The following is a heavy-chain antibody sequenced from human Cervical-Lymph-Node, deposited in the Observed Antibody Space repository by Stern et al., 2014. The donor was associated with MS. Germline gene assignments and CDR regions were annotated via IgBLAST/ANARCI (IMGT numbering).Heavy chain of an antibody. CDR2: IDPSDSYT. J-gene: IGHJ4*02. CDR3: ARHIQLWLPPDY. V-gene: IGHV5-10-1*01. Sequence: EVQLLESGAEVKKPGESLRISCKGSGYSFTSYWISWVRQMPGKGLEWMGRIDPSDSYTNYSPSFQGHVTISADKSISTAYLQWSSLKASDTAMYYCARHIQLWLPPDYWGQGTLVTVSS. CDR1: GYSFTSYW. D-gene: IGHD5-18*01.